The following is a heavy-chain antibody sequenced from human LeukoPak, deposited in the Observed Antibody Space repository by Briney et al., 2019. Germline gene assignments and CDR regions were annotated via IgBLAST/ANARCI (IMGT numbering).Heavy chain of an antibody. D-gene: IGHD3-3*01. V-gene: IGHV4-59*08. CDR1: GFTFSSYA. CDR2: IYYSGTT. CDR3: ARRSRGITIFGVAQYFDS. Sequence: PGGSLRLSCAASGFTFSSYAMSWIRQPPGKGLEWIGYIYYSGTTNYNPSLKSRVTISVDTSKNQFSLKLSSVTAADTAVYYCARRSRGITIFGVAQYFDSWGQGTLVTVSS. J-gene: IGHJ4*02.